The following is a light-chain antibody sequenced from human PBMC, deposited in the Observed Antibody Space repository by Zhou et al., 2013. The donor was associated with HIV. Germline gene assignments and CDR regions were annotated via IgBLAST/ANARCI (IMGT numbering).Light chain of an antibody. CDR2: RTS. J-gene: IGKJ1*01. Sequence: EIVMTQSPATLSVLPGERATLSCRAGQSLNGDLAWYQQKPGQAPRLLIYRTSTRATGIPARVSGSGSGTEFTLTINTVQSEDFAVYYCQQYGSSQWTFGQGTKVEIK. CDR3: QQYGSSQWT. V-gene: IGKV3-15*01. CDR1: QSLNGD.